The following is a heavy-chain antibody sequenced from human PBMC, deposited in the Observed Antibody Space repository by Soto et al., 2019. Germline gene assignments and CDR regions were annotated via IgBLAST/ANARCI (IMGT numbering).Heavy chain of an antibody. CDR3: ARAYSGNRYYYYYMDV. Sequence: SETLSLTCTVSGGSISSYYWSWIRQPPGKGLEWIGYIYYSGSTNYNPSLKSRVTISVDTSKNQFSLKLSSVTAADTAVYYCARAYSGNRYYYYYMDVSGKGTTVTVSS. J-gene: IGHJ6*03. V-gene: IGHV4-59*01. D-gene: IGHD6-13*01. CDR1: GGSISSYY. CDR2: IYYSGST.